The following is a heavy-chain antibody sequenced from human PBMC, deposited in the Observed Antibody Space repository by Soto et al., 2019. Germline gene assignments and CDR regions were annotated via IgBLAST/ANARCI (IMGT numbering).Heavy chain of an antibody. V-gene: IGHV3-21*04. J-gene: IGHJ6*02. CDR3: AKESIAVAGTAPIYYYYFGMDV. D-gene: IGHD6-19*01. Sequence: PGGSLRLSCVASGFRFNSYAMNRVRQAPGKGTEWVTSISATGYYLYYADSVKGRFTISRDNAKNSLYLQMNSLRAEDTALYYCAKESIAVAGTAPIYYYYFGMDVWGQGITVTVSS. CDR1: GFRFNSYA. CDR2: ISATGYYL.